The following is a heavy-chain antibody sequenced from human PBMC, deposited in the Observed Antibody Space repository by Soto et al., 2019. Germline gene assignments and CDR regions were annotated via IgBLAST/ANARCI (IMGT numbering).Heavy chain of an antibody. CDR2: ISSSSSYI. D-gene: IGHD3-10*02. V-gene: IGHV3-21*01. CDR1: GFTFSSYS. J-gene: IGHJ4*03. Sequence: PGGSLRLSCAASGFTFSSYSMNWVRQAPGKGLEWVSSISSSSSYIYYADSVKGRFTISRDNAKNSLYLQMNSLRAEDTAVYYCARDSYVAAPGAYFDYWGHGTLVTVSS. CDR3: ARDSYVAAPGAYFDY.